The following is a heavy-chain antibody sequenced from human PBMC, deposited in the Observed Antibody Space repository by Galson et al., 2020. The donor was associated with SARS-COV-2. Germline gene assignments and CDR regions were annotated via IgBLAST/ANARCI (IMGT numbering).Heavy chain of an antibody. CDR1: GFTFDDYA. J-gene: IGHJ6*02. CDR3: AKDMGLLWFGELSYGMDV. Sequence: GGSLRLSCAASGFTFDDYAMHWVRQAPGKGLEWVSGISWNSGSIGYADSVKGRFTISRDNAKNSLYLQMNSLRAEDTALYYCAKDMGLLWFGELSYGMDVWGQGTTVTGSS. D-gene: IGHD3-10*01. V-gene: IGHV3-9*01. CDR2: ISWNSGSI.